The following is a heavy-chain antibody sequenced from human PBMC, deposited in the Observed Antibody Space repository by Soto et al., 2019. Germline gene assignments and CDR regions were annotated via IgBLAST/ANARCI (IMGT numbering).Heavy chain of an antibody. J-gene: IGHJ4*02. CDR1: GYTFTSYA. Sequence: QVQLVQSGAEVKKPGASVKVSCKASGYTFTSYAMHWVRQAPGQRIEWMGWINAGNGNTKYSQKFQGRVTITGDTSASTAYMELSSLRSEDTAVYYCARGSTRLRLVEWLLDQDYFDYWGQGTLVTVSS. D-gene: IGHD3-3*01. V-gene: IGHV1-3*01. CDR3: ARGSTRLRLVEWLLDQDYFDY. CDR2: INAGNGNT.